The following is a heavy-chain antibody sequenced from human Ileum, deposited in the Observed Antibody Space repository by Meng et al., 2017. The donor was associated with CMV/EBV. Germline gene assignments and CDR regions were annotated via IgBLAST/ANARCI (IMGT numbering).Heavy chain of an antibody. CDR3: ARDTRRPGYYFDY. CDR2: IKQDGSEK. J-gene: IGHJ4*02. V-gene: IGHV3-7*03. Sequence: GGSLRLSCAASGFTFSSYWMSWVRQAPGKGLEWVANIKQDGSEKYYVDSVKGRFTISRDNAKNSLYLQMNSLTAVDTALYYCARDTRRPGYYFDYWGQGTRVT. CDR1: GFTFSSYW.